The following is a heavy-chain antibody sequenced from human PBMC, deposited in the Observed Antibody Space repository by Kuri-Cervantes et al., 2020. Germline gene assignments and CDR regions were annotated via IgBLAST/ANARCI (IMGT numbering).Heavy chain of an antibody. Sequence: GGSLRLSCAASGFTFSSYWMHWVRQAPGKGLVWVSRINSDGSSTSYADSVKGRFTISRDNAKNTLYLQMNSLRAEDTAVYYCARAIDYYDSSGYYRGDAFDIWDQGTMVTVSS. D-gene: IGHD3-22*01. J-gene: IGHJ3*02. CDR2: INSDGSST. CDR1: GFTFSSYW. V-gene: IGHV3-74*01. CDR3: ARAIDYYDSSGYYRGDAFDI.